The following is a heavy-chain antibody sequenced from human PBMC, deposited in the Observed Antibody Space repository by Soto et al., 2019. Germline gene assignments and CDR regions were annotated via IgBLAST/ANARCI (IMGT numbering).Heavy chain of an antibody. J-gene: IGHJ2*01. V-gene: IGHV3-23*01. CDR2: ISGSGGST. CDR1: GFTFSSYA. Sequence: EVQLLESGGGLVQPGGSLRLSCAASGFTFSSYAMSWVRQAPGKGLEWVSAISGSGGSTYYADSVKGRFTISRDNSKNTLYLQMNSLRAEDTAVYYCAGSSSSGWFLGDWYFDLWGRGTLVTVSS. D-gene: IGHD6-19*01. CDR3: AGSSSSGWFLGDWYFDL.